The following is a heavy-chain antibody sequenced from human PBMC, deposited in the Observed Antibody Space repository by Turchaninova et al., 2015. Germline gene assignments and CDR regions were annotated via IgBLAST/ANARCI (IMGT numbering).Heavy chain of an antibody. CDR3: ARLKSYDSSGYYRRDAFDV. CDR1: GTIFGYYG. CDR2: SNVNDGKT. D-gene: IGHD3-22*01. V-gene: IGHV1-18*04. J-gene: IGHJ3*01. Sequence: VQLAQSGTEVKTPGASLKVYCKAYGTIFGYYGMTLVRQDPGQGLEWMGWSNVNDGKTNYAQRFQGRVTMTTDTSTNTAYMEVRNLKSDDTAMYYCARLKSYDSSGYYRRDAFDVWGQGTKVTVS.